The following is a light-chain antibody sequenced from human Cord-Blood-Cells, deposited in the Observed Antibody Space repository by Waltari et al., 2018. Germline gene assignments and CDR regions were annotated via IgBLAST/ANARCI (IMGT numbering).Light chain of an antibody. CDR3: SSYTSSSTYV. J-gene: IGLJ1*01. V-gene: IGLV2-14*01. CDR1: SRDLGGYNY. Sequence: QSALTQPASVSGSPGQSITISCTGTSRDLGGYNYVPWYQQHPGKAPKPLIYEVSNRPSGVSNRCSGSKSGNTASLTISGLQAEDEADYYCSSYTSSSTYVFGTGTKVTVL. CDR2: EVS.